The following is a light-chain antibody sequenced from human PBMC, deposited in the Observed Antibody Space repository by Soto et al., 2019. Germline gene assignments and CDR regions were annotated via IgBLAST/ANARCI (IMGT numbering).Light chain of an antibody. CDR1: SGHSSYA. J-gene: IGLJ2*01. CDR2: LNSDGSH. CDR3: QTWATGIQNVV. Sequence: QPVLTQSPSASASLGASVKLTCTLSSGHSSYAIAWHQQQPEKGPRYLMKLNSDGSHSKGDGIPDRFSGSSSGAERYLTISSLQSEDEADYYCQTWATGIQNVVFGGGTQLTVL. V-gene: IGLV4-69*01.